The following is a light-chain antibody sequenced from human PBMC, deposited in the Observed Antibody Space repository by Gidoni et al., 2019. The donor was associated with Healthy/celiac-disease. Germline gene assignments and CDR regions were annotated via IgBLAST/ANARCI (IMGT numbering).Light chain of an antibody. CDR2: DAS. J-gene: IGKJ3*01. CDR3: QQYDNRPPIT. CDR1: QAISNY. V-gene: IGKV1-33*01. Sequence: DIQMPQSPYSLSASVGDRVTITCQARQAISNYLNCYTQKPGTAPELLIYDASNLETGVPSRFRGSGSGTDFTFTISSLQPEVIATYYCQQYDNRPPITCGPGTKVDIK.